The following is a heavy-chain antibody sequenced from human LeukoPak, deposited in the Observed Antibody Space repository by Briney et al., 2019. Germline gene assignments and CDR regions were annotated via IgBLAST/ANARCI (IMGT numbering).Heavy chain of an antibody. CDR1: GGSFSGYY. J-gene: IGHJ4*02. Sequence: SETLSLTCAVYGGSFSGYYWSWIRQPPGKGLEWIGEINHSGSTNYNPSLKSRVTISVDTSKNQFSLKLSSVTAADTAVYYCARRPTPRGIKAPFDYWGQGTLVTVSS. CDR2: INHSGST. D-gene: IGHD1-14*01. V-gene: IGHV4-34*01. CDR3: ARRPTPRGIKAPFDY.